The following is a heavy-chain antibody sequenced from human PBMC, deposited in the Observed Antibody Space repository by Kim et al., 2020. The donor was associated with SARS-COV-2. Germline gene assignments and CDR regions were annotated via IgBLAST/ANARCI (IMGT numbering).Heavy chain of an antibody. Sequence: ASVKVSCKASGYTFTSYSISWVRQAPGQGLEWVGSIITYNGKTNFAQNFQGRXTMTTDTSTSTAYMELRSLRSXDTXXYXXXRFRGXWNYLENYXGXGT. D-gene: IGHD1-7*01. CDR2: IITYNGKT. CDR1: GYTFTSYS. CDR3: XRFRGXWNYLENY. J-gene: IGHJ4*02. V-gene: IGHV1-18*01.